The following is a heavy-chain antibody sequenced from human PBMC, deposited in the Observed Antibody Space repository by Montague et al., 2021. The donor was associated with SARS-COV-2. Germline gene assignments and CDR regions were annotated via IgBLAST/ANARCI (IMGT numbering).Heavy chain of an antibody. CDR2: IYYSGST. Sequence: SETLSLTCTVSGGSVSSSSYYWGWIRQPPGKGLEWIGSIYYSGSTYYNPSLKSRVTISVDTSKNQFSPKLSSVTAADTAVYYCARHYGVVVPAAIYYYHGMDVWGQGTTVTVSS. J-gene: IGHJ6*02. CDR3: ARHYGVVVPAAIYYYHGMDV. V-gene: IGHV4-39*01. CDR1: GGSVSSSSYY. D-gene: IGHD2-2*02.